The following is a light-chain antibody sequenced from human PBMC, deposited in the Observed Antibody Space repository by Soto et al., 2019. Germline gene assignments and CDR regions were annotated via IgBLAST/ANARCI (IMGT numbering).Light chain of an antibody. CDR1: SSNIGSNT. CDR2: SNN. Sequence: QSVLTQPPSASGTPGQRVTISCSGSSSNIGSNTVNWYQQLPRTAPKLLIYSNNQRPSGVPDRFSGSKSGTSASLAISGLQSEDEADYYCAAWDDSLNGPEFGGGTKVTVL. V-gene: IGLV1-44*01. CDR3: AAWDDSLNGPE. J-gene: IGLJ3*02.